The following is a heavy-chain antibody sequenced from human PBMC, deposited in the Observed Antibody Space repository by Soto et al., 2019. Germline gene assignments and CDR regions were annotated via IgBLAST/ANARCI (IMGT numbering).Heavy chain of an antibody. Sequence: GGSLRLSCAASGFTFSNAWMSWVRQAPGKGLEWVGRIKSKTDGGTTDYAAPVKGRFTISRDDSKNTLYLQMNSLKTEDTAVYYCTGEQQLEKKPKLYWGQGTLVTVSS. D-gene: IGHD6-13*01. CDR1: GFTFSNAW. J-gene: IGHJ4*02. CDR3: TGEQQLEKKPKLY. V-gene: IGHV3-15*01. CDR2: IKSKTDGGTT.